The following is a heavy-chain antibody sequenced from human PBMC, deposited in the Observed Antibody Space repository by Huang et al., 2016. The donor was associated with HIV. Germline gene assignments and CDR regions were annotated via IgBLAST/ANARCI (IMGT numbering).Heavy chain of an antibody. J-gene: IGHJ5*02. CDR1: GESPGTYY. Sequence: QVQLQQWGAGLLKPSETLALTCAVYGESPGTYYWAWIRRPPGKGRQWIGEVNDGGDINYNPSLESRVTIAVDTSRNQVSLTLTSMTAADTATYYCARRFRVAATRKWFDPWGQGTLVIVSS. CDR2: VNDGGDI. CDR3: ARRFRVAATRKWFDP. D-gene: IGHD3-10*01. V-gene: IGHV4-34*01.